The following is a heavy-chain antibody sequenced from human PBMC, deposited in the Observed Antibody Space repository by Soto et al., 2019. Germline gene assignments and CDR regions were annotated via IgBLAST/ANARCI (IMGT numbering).Heavy chain of an antibody. CDR1: GGFVSSGSYY. CDR2: MSHSGGT. J-gene: IGHJ3*02. D-gene: IGHD1-1*01. V-gene: IGHV4-34*01. Sequence: QVQLQQWGAGLLKPSETLSLTCAVYGGFVSSGSYYWSWIRQPPGKGLEWIGEMSHSGGTHFNPSVKSPVTISVDTSKNQFSLKMASVTAAATALYYCARVERGTATTVVDAFDIWGPGTMVTVSS. CDR3: ARVERGTATTVVDAFDI.